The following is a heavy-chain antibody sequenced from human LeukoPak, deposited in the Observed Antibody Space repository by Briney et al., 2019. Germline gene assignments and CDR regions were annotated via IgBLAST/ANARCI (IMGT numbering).Heavy chain of an antibody. V-gene: IGHV3-23*01. CDR3: AKVPIVPAAHFDF. CDR1: GFTFSNYA. D-gene: IGHD2-2*01. Sequence: GGSLRLSCAASGFTFSNYAMSWVRQAPGKGLEWVSTISGDGVSTFYAASVEGRFTISRDYSRNTLYLQMIGLRAEDTAIYYCAKVPIVPAAHFDFWGQGTLVTVSS. J-gene: IGHJ4*02. CDR2: ISGDGVST.